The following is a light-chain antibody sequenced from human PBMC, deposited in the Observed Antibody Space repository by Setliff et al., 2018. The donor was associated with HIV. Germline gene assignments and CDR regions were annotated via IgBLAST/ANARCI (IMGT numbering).Light chain of an antibody. CDR3: SSYTGSDTFDA. CDR1: NSDIGTYDL. Sequence: QSALTQPASVSGSPGQAITISCTGNNSDIGTYDLVSWYQQHPGRAPKLTIFEVKRRPSGVSNRFSGSKSGNTASLTISGLQAEDEATYFCSSYTGSDTFDAFGTGTRVT. CDR2: EVK. J-gene: IGLJ1*01. V-gene: IGLV2-23*02.